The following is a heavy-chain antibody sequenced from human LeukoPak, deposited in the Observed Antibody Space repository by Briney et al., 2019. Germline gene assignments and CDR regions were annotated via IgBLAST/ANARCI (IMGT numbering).Heavy chain of an antibody. CDR1: GYTFTGYY. V-gene: IGHV1-2*06. Sequence: ASVKVSCKASGYTFTGYYVHWVRQAPGQGLEWMGRINPNSGDTNYAQKLQGRVTMTTDTSTSTAYMELRSLRSDDTAVYYCARGGSGYSPDDAFDIWGQGTMVTVSS. J-gene: IGHJ3*02. CDR3: ARGGSGYSPDDAFDI. CDR2: INPNSGDT. D-gene: IGHD3-22*01.